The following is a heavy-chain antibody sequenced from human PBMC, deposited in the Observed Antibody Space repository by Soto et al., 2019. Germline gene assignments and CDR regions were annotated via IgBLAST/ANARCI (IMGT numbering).Heavy chain of an antibody. D-gene: IGHD2-15*01. CDR3: ARDCSGGSCYPGMDV. J-gene: IGHJ6*02. CDR2: ISSSGYI. CDR1: GFNFNSYT. Sequence: GGSLRLSCAAPGFNFNSYTINRVRQAPGKRLEWLSSISSSGYIFSTDSVRGRFTISRDNAKNSVYLQINSLRAEDTAVYFCARDCSGGSCYPGMDVWGQGTTVTV. V-gene: IGHV3-21*01.